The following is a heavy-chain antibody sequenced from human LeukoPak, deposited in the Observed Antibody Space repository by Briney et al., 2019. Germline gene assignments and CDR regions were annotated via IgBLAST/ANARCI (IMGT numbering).Heavy chain of an antibody. V-gene: IGHV3-74*01. J-gene: IGHJ4*02. Sequence: PGGSLRLSCAASEFTFSSYRMHWVRQAPGKGLVWVSRIKGDGSSTTYADSVKGRFTISRDNAKNTLYLQMNSLTAEDTAVYYCARGAYCGGDCPLPNSLYWGRGTLVTVSS. CDR1: EFTFSSYR. CDR2: IKGDGSST. CDR3: ARGAYCGGDCPLPNSLY. D-gene: IGHD2-21*01.